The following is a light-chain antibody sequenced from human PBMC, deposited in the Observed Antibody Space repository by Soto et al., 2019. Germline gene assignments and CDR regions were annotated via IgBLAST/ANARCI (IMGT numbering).Light chain of an antibody. J-gene: IGKJ4*01. Sequence: EIVLTQSPGTLSLSPGERATLSFRASQSVSSSYLAWYQQKPGQAPRPLIYGASSRATGIPDRFSGSGSGTDFTLTISRLEPEDFAVYYCQQYGSSPPRLTFGGGTKVDI. CDR3: QQYGSSPPRLT. CDR2: GAS. CDR1: QSVSSSY. V-gene: IGKV3-20*01.